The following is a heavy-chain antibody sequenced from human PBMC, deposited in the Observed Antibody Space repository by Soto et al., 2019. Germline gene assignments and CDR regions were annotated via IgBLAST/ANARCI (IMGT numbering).Heavy chain of an antibody. D-gene: IGHD3-22*01. CDR2: IYWDDDK. J-gene: IGHJ1*01. CDR1: GFSLSTNGVG. CDR3: AHRFGLPTWDSSGYHSECFQY. V-gene: IGHV2-5*02. Sequence: QITLKESGPTLVKPTQTLTLTCTFSGFSLSTNGVGVGWIRQPPGKALEWLALIYWDDDKRYSPSLKSRLTITRDTSKNQVVLTMTNMDPVDTATYYCAHRFGLPTWDSSGYHSECFQYWGQGTLVTVSS.